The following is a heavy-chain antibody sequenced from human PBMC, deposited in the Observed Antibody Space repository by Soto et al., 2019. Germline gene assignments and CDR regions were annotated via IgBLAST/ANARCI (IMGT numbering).Heavy chain of an antibody. CDR2: ISGSGGST. CDR3: ATIIGYSSVLEAGY. Sequence: PGGPLRLSSPASGFTSSSNAMSWVRQAPGKGLEWVSAISGSGGSTYYADSVKGRFTISRDNSKNTLYLQMNSLRAEDTAVYYCATIIGYSSVLEAGYWGQGTLVTVS. V-gene: IGHV3-23*01. CDR1: GFTSSSNA. J-gene: IGHJ4*02. D-gene: IGHD6-19*01.